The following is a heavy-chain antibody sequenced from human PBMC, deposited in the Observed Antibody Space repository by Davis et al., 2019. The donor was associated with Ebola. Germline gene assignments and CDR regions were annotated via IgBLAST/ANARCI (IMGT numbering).Heavy chain of an antibody. V-gene: IGHV4-34*01. D-gene: IGHD6-19*01. J-gene: IGHJ4*02. CDR1: GGSFSGYY. Sequence: MPSETLSLTCALYGGSFSGYYWSWIRQPPGKGLEWIGEINHSGSTNYNPSLKSRVTISVDTSKNQFSLKLSSVTAADTAVYYCARDTSTTGWGIEYWGQGTVVTVSS. CDR2: INHSGST. CDR3: ARDTSTTGWGIEY.